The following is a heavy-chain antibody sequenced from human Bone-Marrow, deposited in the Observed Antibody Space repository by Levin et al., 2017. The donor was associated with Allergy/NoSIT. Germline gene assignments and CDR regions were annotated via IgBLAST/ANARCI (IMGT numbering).Heavy chain of an antibody. CDR1: GFPVRSNY. V-gene: IGHV3-53*01. D-gene: IGHD1-26*01. CDR3: ARDGQAWGFDH. CDR2: IYSGGTT. J-gene: IGHJ4*02. Sequence: ETLSLTCVVSGFPVRSNYMTWVRQAPGKGLEWVSSIYSGGTTYYADSVNGRFTISRDNSKNTVYLQMNSLRADDTAVYFCARDGQAWGFDHWGQGTLVTVFS.